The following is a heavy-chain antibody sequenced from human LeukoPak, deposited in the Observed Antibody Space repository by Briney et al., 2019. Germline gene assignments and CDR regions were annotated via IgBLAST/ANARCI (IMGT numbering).Heavy chain of an antibody. CDR2: IKQDGSEK. V-gene: IGHV3-7*01. CDR3: AREKLYYDYVWGSYRESYSFDS. CDR1: GFTFSSYW. Sequence: GGSLRLSCAASGFTFSSYWMSWVRQAPRKGLKWVANIKQDGSEKYYVDSVKGRFTISRDNAKNSLYLQMNSLRAEDTAVYYCAREKLYYDYVWGSYRESYSFDSWGQGTLVTVSS. D-gene: IGHD3-16*02. J-gene: IGHJ4*02.